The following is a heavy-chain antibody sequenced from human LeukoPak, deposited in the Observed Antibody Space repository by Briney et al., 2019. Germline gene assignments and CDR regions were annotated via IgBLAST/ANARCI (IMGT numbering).Heavy chain of an antibody. CDR3: ASLKVLYYYDSSGHFDY. Sequence: SETLSLTCTVSGGSISSSSYYWGWIRQPPGKGLEWIGSIYYSGSTYYNPSLKSRVTISVDTSKNQFSLTLSSVTAANTAVYYCASLKVLYYYDSSGHFDYWGQGTLVTVSS. J-gene: IGHJ4*02. CDR2: IYYSGST. CDR1: GGSISSSSYY. V-gene: IGHV4-39*01. D-gene: IGHD3-22*01.